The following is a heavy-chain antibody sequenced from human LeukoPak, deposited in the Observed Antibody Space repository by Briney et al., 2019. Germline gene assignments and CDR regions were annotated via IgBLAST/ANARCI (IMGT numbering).Heavy chain of an antibody. CDR3: ARESYYYESSGYYPYYFDY. V-gene: IGHV4-59*01. CDR2: IYYSGST. CDR1: GGSISSYY. Sequence: SETLSLTCTVSGGSISSYYWSWIRQPPGKGLEWIGYIYYSGSTNYNPSLKSGVTISVDTSENHFSLKLSSVTAADTAVYYCARESYYYESSGYYPYYFDYWGQGILVTVSP. D-gene: IGHD3-22*01. J-gene: IGHJ4*02.